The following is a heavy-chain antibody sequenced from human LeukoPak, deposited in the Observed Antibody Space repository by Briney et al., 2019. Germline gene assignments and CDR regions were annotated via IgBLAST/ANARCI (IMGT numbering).Heavy chain of an antibody. J-gene: IGHJ4*02. Sequence: ASVKVSCKASDYTFTNYGISWVRQAPGQGIEWMGWISAYNGDTNYAQKFQGRLTLTTDTSTSTAYMELRSLRSDDTAIYYCARASAQWSDYWGQGTLFTVSS. CDR1: DYTFTNYG. CDR2: ISAYNGDT. D-gene: IGHD2-15*01. CDR3: ARASAQWSDY. V-gene: IGHV1-18*01.